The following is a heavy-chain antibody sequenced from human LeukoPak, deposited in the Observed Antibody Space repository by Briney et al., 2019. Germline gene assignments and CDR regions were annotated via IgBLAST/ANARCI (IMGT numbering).Heavy chain of an antibody. V-gene: IGHV3-20*04. Sequence: GGSLRLSCAASGFTFDDYGMTWVRQAPGKGLEWVSGINWTGGSTAYADSVKGRFTISRDNAKNSLYLQMNSLRAEGTALYYCARLRVVWDLDDAFDIWGQGTM. CDR1: GFTFDDYG. J-gene: IGHJ3*02. CDR2: INWTGGST. CDR3: ARLRVVWDLDDAFDI. D-gene: IGHD1-26*01.